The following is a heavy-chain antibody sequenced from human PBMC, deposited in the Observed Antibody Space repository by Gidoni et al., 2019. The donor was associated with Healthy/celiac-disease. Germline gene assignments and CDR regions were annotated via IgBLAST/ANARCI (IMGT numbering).Heavy chain of an antibody. CDR3: ARHLRKTRNPMIVVVITLDEEGFDY. CDR1: GGSISSSSYY. CDR2: IYYSGST. D-gene: IGHD3-22*01. J-gene: IGHJ4*02. Sequence: QLQLQESGPGLVKPSETLSLTCTVSGGSISSSSYYWGWIRQPPGKGLEWIGSIYYSGSTYSNPSLKSRVTISVDTSKNQFSLKLSSVTAADTAVYYCARHLRKTRNPMIVVVITLDEEGFDYWGQGTLVTVSS. V-gene: IGHV4-39*01.